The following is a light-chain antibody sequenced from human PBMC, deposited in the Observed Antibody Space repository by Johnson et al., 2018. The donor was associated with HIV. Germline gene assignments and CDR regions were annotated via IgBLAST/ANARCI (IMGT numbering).Light chain of an antibody. J-gene: IGLJ1*01. Sequence: QSVLTQPPSVSAAPGQKVTISCSGSSSNIGNNYVSWYQQFPGTAPKLLIYENNKRPSGIPDRFSGSKSGTSVTLDITGLQTGDEADYYCGTWDFSLSARVFGTGTKVTVL. CDR1: SSNIGNNY. V-gene: IGLV1-51*02. CDR3: GTWDFSLSARV. CDR2: ENN.